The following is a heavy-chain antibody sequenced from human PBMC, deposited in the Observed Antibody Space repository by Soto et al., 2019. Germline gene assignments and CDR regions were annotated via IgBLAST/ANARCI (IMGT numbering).Heavy chain of an antibody. CDR3: AKGSSSSWFDAFDI. CDR1: GFTFSSYG. J-gene: IGHJ3*02. Sequence: QVQLVESGGGVVQPGRSLRLSCAASGFTFSSYGMHWVRQAPGKGLEWVAVISYDGSNKYYADSVKGRFTISRDNSKNTLYLQMNSLRAEDTAVYYCAKGSSSSWFDAFDIWGQGTMVTVSS. CDR2: ISYDGSNK. D-gene: IGHD6-13*01. V-gene: IGHV3-30*18.